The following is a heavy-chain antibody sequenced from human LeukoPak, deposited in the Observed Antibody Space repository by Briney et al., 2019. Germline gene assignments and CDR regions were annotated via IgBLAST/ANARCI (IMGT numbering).Heavy chain of an antibody. V-gene: IGHV4-61*01. CDR3: ARTARGVVTDFQH. Sequence: PSETLSLTCIVSGGSVSSASYYWSWIRQPPGKGLEWIGYTYYSGSTNYNPSLKSRVTISVDTSKNQFSLKLSSVTAADTAMYYCARTARGVVTDFQHWGQGTLVTVSS. D-gene: IGHD5-18*01. CDR1: GGSVSSASYY. J-gene: IGHJ1*01. CDR2: TYYSGST.